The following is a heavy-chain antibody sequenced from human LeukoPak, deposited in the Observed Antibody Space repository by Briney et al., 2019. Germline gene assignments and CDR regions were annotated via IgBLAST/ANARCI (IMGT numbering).Heavy chain of an antibody. Sequence: GRSLRLSCAASGFPFSSWPMHWVRQAPGKGLEWMTTISHDGSQAHYADSVKGRLTISRDNSKNTFFLQMNNLRVEDTGVYYCTTIHYWGQGTLITVSS. CDR2: ISHDGSQA. CDR3: TTIHY. J-gene: IGHJ4*02. V-gene: IGHV3-30*01. CDR1: GFPFSSWP.